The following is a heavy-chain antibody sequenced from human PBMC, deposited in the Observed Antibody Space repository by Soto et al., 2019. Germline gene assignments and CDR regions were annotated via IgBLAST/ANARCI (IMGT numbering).Heavy chain of an antibody. V-gene: IGHV4-59*01. J-gene: IGHJ4*02. CDR2: IYYSGTT. D-gene: IGHD4-17*01. CDR1: GGSITNYY. Sequence: SETLSLTCTVSGGSITNYYWSWIRQPPGKGLEWIGYIYYSGTTNYNPSLKSRVTISVDTSKNQFSLNLNSVTAADTAVYYCARQDYGDYPFDYWGQGTLVTVSS. CDR3: ARQDYGDYPFDY.